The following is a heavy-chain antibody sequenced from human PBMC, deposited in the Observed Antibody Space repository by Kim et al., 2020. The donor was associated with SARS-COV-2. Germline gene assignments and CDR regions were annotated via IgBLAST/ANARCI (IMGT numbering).Heavy chain of an antibody. V-gene: IGHV1-69*13. Sequence: SVKVSCKASGGTFSSYAISWVRQAPGQGLEWMGGIIPIFGTANYAQKFQGRVTITADESTSTAYMELSSLRSEDTAVYYCARDMPSHILRYYYGMDVWGQGTTVTVSS. CDR3: ARDMPSHILRYYYGMDV. CDR1: GGTFSSYA. D-gene: IGHD2-21*01. CDR2: IIPIFGTA. J-gene: IGHJ6*02.